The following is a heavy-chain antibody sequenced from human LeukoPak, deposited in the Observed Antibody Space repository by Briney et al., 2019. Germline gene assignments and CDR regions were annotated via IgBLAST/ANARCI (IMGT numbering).Heavy chain of an antibody. CDR3: ANAQLWPSYFDY. CDR1: GDSLSSYY. D-gene: IGHD5-18*01. V-gene: IGHV4-59*01. CDR2: INISGST. Sequence: ASETLSLTCTVSGDSLSSYYWSWIRQPTGEAREWIGYINISGSTTYNPSLKSRVPISVDTSKTQFSLKLSSVAAADTAVYYCANAQLWPSYFDYWGQGTLVTVSS. J-gene: IGHJ4*02.